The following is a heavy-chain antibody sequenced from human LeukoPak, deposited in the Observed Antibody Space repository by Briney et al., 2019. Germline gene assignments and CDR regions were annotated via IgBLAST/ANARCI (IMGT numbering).Heavy chain of an antibody. D-gene: IGHD4-17*01. J-gene: IGHJ6*02. Sequence: ASVKVSCKASGYTFTSYGISWVRQAPGQGLEWMGWISAYNGNTNYAQKLQDRVTMTTDTSTSTAYMELRSLRSDDTAVYYCARDRVTTHSYYYGMDVWGQGTTVTVSS. CDR3: ARDRVTTHSYYYGMDV. CDR1: GYTFTSYG. V-gene: IGHV1-18*01. CDR2: ISAYNGNT.